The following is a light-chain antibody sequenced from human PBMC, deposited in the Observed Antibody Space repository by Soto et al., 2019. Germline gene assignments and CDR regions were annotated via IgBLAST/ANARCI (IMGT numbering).Light chain of an antibody. Sequence: QLVLTQPRSVSGSPGQSVTISCTGTSSDVGGYNYVSWYQQHPGKAPKLMIYDVSKRPSGVPDRFSGSKSGNTASLAISGLQAEDEGDYYCCSSAGSYSYVFGTGTKLTVL. CDR3: CSSAGSYSYV. CDR1: SSDVGGYNY. V-gene: IGLV2-11*01. CDR2: DVS. J-gene: IGLJ1*01.